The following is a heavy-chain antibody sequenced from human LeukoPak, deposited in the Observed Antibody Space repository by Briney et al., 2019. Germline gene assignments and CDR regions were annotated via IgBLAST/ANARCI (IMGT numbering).Heavy chain of an antibody. V-gene: IGHV3-9*01. J-gene: IGHJ4*02. CDR3: ARLFNAGLGAPLDY. D-gene: IGHD1-26*01. CDR1: GFTFDDYA. CDR2: ISWNSGSI. Sequence: GGPLRLSCAASGFTFDDYAMHWVRQAPGKGLEWVSGISWNSGSIGYADSVKGRFTISRDNAKNSLYLEMDSLRAEDTALYFCARLFNAGLGAPLDYGGQGTLVSVSS.